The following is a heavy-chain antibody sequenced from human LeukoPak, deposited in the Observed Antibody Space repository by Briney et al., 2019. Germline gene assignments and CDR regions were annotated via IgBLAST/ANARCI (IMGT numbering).Heavy chain of an antibody. CDR1: GYSIISDYF. V-gene: IGHV4-38-2*02. Sequence: SETLSLTCIVSGYSIISDYFWGWVRQPPGKGPEWIGSIFHSGSVYYNPSLKSRVSISVDPSKNRFSLKLTSVTAADTAVYYCARSTNKGFAIFDYWGQGTLVTVSS. J-gene: IGHJ4*02. CDR2: IFHSGSV. D-gene: IGHD5/OR15-5a*01. CDR3: ARSTNKGFAIFDY.